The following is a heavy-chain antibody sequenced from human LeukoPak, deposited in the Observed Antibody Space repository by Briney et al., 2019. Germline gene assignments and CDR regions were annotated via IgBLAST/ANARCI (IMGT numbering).Heavy chain of an antibody. CDR1: GFTFSSYA. V-gene: IGHV3-23*01. CDR2: ISGSGGST. CDR3: ARDRAAAAYYYYYMDV. Sequence: GGSLRLSCAASGFTFSSYAMSWVRQAPGKGLEWVSAISGSGGSTYYADSVEGRFTISRGDSKNTLYLQMNSLRAEDTAVYYCARDRAAAAYYYYYMDVWGKGTTVTVSS. J-gene: IGHJ6*03. D-gene: IGHD6-13*01.